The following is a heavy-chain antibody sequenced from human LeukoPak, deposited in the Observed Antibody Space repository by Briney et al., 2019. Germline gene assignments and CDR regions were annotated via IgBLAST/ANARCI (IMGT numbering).Heavy chain of an antibody. CDR1: GFTFSSYW. J-gene: IGHJ4*02. CDR3: ARAGRYFDWLSLFDY. V-gene: IGHV3-7*03. Sequence: PGGSLRLSCAASGFTFSSYWMSWVRQAPGKGREWVANIKQDGSEKYYVDSVKGRFTISRDNAKNSLYLQMNRLRAEDTVVYYCARAGRYFDWLSLFDYRGPGNLVTVSS. CDR2: IKQDGSEK. D-gene: IGHD3-9*01.